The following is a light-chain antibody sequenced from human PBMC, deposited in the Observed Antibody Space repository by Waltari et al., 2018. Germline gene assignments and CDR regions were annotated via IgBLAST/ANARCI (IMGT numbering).Light chain of an antibody. J-gene: IGKJ3*01. Sequence: EVVMTQSPATLSVSPGDRATLSCRASQSVSSNLAWYQQKPGQAPRLLIYGASTRATGIPARFRRNGAGTEVTLTISSLQSEDFAVYYCQQYNNWPPLFAFGPGTKVDMK. CDR1: QSVSSN. V-gene: IGKV3D-15*01. CDR2: GAS. CDR3: QQYNNWPPLFA.